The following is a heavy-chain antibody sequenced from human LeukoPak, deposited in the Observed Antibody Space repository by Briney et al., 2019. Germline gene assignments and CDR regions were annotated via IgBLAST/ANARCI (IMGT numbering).Heavy chain of an antibody. D-gene: IGHD3-16*01. CDR2: ISGSGSST. V-gene: IGHV3-23*01. Sequence: GGSLRLSCTASGFTFSSYAMSWVRQAPGQGLEWVSAISGSGSSTYYSDSVKGRFTISRDDSRNTLYLQMKSLRAEDTAVYYCAKKKDDYVWGSYLDYWGQGTLVTVSS. CDR1: GFTFSSYA. CDR3: AKKKDDYVWGSYLDY. J-gene: IGHJ4*02.